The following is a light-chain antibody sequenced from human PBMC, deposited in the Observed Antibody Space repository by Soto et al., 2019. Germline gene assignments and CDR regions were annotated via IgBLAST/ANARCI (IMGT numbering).Light chain of an antibody. CDR2: AVS. Sequence: QSVLTQPRSVSGSPGQSVTISCTGTNSDVGGYNFVSWYQQLPGKAPKLMISAVSQRPSGVPDRFSGPKSGNTASLTISGLQADDDADYFCCSYTASDIWVFCGGTKVTVL. J-gene: IGLJ3*02. CDR3: CSYTASDIWV. V-gene: IGLV2-11*01. CDR1: NSDVGGYNF.